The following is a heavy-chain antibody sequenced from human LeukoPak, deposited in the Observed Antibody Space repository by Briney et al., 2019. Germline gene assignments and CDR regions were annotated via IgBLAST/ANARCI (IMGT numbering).Heavy chain of an antibody. V-gene: IGHV3-7*01. CDR1: GFTFSSHW. CDR2: IKQDGGEK. Sequence: PGESLRLSCAGSGFTFSSHWMSWVRQAPGKGPEWVANIKQDGGEKYYVDSVKDRFTISRDNAKNSLYLQMNSLRAEDTAVYYCARDKVVGATYFDYWGQGILVTVSS. CDR3: ARDKVVGATYFDY. D-gene: IGHD1-26*01. J-gene: IGHJ4*02.